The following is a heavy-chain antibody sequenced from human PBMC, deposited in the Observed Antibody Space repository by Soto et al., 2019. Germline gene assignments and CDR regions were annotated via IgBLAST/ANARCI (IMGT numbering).Heavy chain of an antibody. CDR1: GGTFSSYA. CDR3: ARDRSPAVAGSQPLDY. D-gene: IGHD6-19*01. CDR2: IIPIFGTA. V-gene: IGHV1-69*13. J-gene: IGHJ4*02. Sequence: GASVKVSCKASGGTFSSYAISWVRQAPGQGLEWMGGIIPIFGTANYAQKFQGRVTITADESTSTAYMELSSLRSEDTAVYYCARDRSPAVAGSQPLDYWGQGTLVTVSS.